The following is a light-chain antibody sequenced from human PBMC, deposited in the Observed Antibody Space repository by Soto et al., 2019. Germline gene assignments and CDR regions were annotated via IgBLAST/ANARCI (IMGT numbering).Light chain of an antibody. V-gene: IGLV2-14*01. Sequence: QSALTQPASVSGSPGQSVTISCTGTSSDVGGYDYVSWYQQHPGTAPKLILYEVNNRPSGVSNRFSGSKSGNTASLIISGLQTEVEANYYCSAYTTSNTLIFGTGTKLTVL. J-gene: IGLJ1*01. CDR3: SAYTTSNTLI. CDR2: EVN. CDR1: SSDVGGYDY.